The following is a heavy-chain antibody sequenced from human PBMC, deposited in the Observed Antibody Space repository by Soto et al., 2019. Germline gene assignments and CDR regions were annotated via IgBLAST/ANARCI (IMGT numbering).Heavy chain of an antibody. J-gene: IGHJ4*02. V-gene: IGHV2-5*01. CDR2: IHWNDDK. CDR1: GFSVSDNGVR. D-gene: IGHD3-9*01. Sequence: PKETVTMTCSFWGFSVSDNGVRVIWFRQPPGETLEWLALIHWNDDKRYSTYLKSRLTIAMDTSKNQVVLKLAILDSSEPGTYFCAPSRATSGVLTFWGQGTPVTVSS. CDR3: APSRATSGVLTF.